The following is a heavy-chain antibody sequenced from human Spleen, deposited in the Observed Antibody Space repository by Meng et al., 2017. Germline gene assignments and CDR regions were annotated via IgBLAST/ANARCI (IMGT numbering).Heavy chain of an antibody. CDR2: TYYRSKWYN. CDR1: GDSVSSNIGA. J-gene: IGHJ4*02. V-gene: IGHV6-1*01. Sequence: QVQLHQSGTGLVKPPQTRSVTCTISGDSVSSNIGAWNWIRQSPSRGLEWLGRTYYRSKWYNEYAVSVKSRITINPDTSKNQLSLQLSSVTPEDTAVYYCARGVTTFDYWGQGTLVTVSS. D-gene: IGHD4-17*01. CDR3: ARGVTTFDY.